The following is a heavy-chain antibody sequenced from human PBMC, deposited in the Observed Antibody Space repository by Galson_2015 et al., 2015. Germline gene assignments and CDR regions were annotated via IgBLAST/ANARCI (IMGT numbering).Heavy chain of an antibody. D-gene: IGHD5-12*01. CDR3: ARDLRRRYSGYDNPLDY. Sequence: SLRLSCAASGFTFSDYYMSWIRQAPGKGLEWVSYISSSSSYTNYADSVKGRFTISRDNAKNSLYLQMNSLRAEDTAVYYCARDLRRRYSGYDNPLDYWGQGTLVTVSS. CDR2: ISSSSSYT. J-gene: IGHJ4*02. V-gene: IGHV3-11*06. CDR1: GFTFSDYY.